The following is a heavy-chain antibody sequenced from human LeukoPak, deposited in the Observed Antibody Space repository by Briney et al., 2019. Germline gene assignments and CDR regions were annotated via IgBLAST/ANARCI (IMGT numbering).Heavy chain of an antibody. CDR3: ARHATSGYSYGSLYYFDY. J-gene: IGHJ4*02. CDR2: IYYSGST. V-gene: IGHV4-39*01. CDR1: GGSISSSSYY. Sequence: SETLSLTCTVSGGSISSSSYYWGWIRQPPGKGLEWIGSIYYSGSTYYNPSLKSRVTISVDTSKNQFSLKLSSVTAADTAVYYCARHATSGYSYGSLYYFDYWGQGTLVTVSS. D-gene: IGHD5-18*01.